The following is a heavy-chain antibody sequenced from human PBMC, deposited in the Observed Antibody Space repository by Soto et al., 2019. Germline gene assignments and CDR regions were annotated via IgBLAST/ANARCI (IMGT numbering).Heavy chain of an antibody. J-gene: IGHJ4*02. Sequence: GASVEISCKASGGTFSSYAISWVRQPPGQGLEWMGGVIAIFGRANYAQKLQGRVTITADKSTSTAYMELSSLRSEDIAVDSGARESTGNFDYWGQGTMVTVSS. CDR2: VIAIFGRA. CDR1: GGTFSSYA. CDR3: ARESTGNFDY. D-gene: IGHD2-8*02. V-gene: IGHV1-69*06.